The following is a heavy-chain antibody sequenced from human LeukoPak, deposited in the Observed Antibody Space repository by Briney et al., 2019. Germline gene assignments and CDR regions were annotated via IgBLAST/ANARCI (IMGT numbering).Heavy chain of an antibody. D-gene: IGHD2-2*01. CDR1: GGSISSGSYY. CDR3: AREKDCSTTSCYPHDAFDI. CDR2: IYTSGST. J-gene: IGHJ3*02. Sequence: PSQTLSLTCTVSGGSISSGSYYWSWIRQPAGKGLEWIGRIYTSGSTNYNPSLKSRVTISVDTSKNQFSLKLSSVTAADTAVYYCAREKDCSTTSCYPHDAFDIWGQGTMVTVSS. V-gene: IGHV4-61*02.